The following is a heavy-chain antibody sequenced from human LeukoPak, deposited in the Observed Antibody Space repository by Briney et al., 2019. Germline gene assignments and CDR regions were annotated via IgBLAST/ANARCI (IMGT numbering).Heavy chain of an antibody. J-gene: IGHJ4*02. CDR3: ARDLSLDY. CDR2: IYYSGST. CDR1: GGSFSSGSYY. Sequence: SETLSLTCTVSGGSFSSGSYYWSWIRQPPGTGLEWIGYIYYSGSTNYNPSLKSRVTISVDTSKNQFSLKLSSVTAADTAVYYCARDLSLDYWGQGTLVTVSS. V-gene: IGHV4-61*01.